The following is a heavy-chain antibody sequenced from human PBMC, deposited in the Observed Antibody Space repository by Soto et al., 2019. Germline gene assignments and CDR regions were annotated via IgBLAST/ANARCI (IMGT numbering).Heavy chain of an antibody. J-gene: IGHJ4*02. Sequence: GESLKISCKGSGYSFTSYWIGWVRQMPGKGLEWMGIIYPGDSDTRYSPSFQGQVTISADKSITTAYLKWSSLKASDAAMYYCATQAQMATFSHFNYSSQGTLVTVSS. V-gene: IGHV5-51*01. CDR3: ATQAQMATFSHFNY. D-gene: IGHD5-12*01. CDR2: IYPGDSDT. CDR1: GYSFTSYW.